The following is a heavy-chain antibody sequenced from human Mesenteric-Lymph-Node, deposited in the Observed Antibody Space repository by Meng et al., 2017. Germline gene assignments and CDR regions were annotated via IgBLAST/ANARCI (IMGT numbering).Heavy chain of an antibody. CDR3: ARGDYYDSSGLDY. V-gene: IGHV7-4-1*01. CDR2: INTNTGNP. J-gene: IGHJ4*02. CDR1: GYTFTSYA. Sequence: GERVQSGSELKKPGASVKVSCKASGYTFTSYAMNWVRQAPGRGLEWMGWINTNTGNPTYAQGFTGRFVFSLDASVSTAYLQIGSLKAEDTAVYYRARGDYYDSSGLDYWGQGTLVTVSS. D-gene: IGHD3-22*01.